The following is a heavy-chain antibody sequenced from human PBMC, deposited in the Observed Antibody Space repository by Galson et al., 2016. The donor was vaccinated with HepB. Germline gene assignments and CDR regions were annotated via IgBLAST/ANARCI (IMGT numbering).Heavy chain of an antibody. CDR1: GGSITSSSYY. J-gene: IGHJ6*02. CDR2: IYYSGST. D-gene: IGHD1-14*01. CDR3: ARHGTRSTGLYYHGMDV. V-gene: IGHV4-39*01. Sequence: TLSLTCTVSGGSITSSSYYWGWIRQPPGKGLEWIGTIYYSGSTYYNPSPKSRVTISVDTSKNHFSLRLSYVTAADTAVYYCARHGTRSTGLYYHGMDVWGRGTTVTVSS.